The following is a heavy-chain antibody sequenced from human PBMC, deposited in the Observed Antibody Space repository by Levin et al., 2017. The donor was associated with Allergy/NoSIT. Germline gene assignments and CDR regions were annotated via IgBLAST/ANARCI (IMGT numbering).Heavy chain of an antibody. CDR3: AKDSGPNDAFDI. J-gene: IGHJ3*02. CDR2: TSAGGGST. Sequence: GESLKISCAASGFTFSSYAMSWVRQAPGKGLEWVSATSAGGGSTYYADSVKGRFTISRDNSKNTLYLQMNSLRAEDTAVYYCAKDSGPNDAFDIWGQGTMVTVSS. CDR1: GFTFSSYA. D-gene: IGHD1-26*01. V-gene: IGHV3-23*01.